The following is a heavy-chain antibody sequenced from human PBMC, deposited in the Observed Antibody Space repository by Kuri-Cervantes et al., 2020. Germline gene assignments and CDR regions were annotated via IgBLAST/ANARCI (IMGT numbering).Heavy chain of an antibody. Sequence: GEPMKISCRASGCNFSCYSMNWVRQAPGKGLEWVSSISSSSSYIYYADSVKGRFTISRGNAKNSLYLQMNSLRAEDTAVYYCAREGYSGSYGDYYYYYGMDVWGQGTPVTVSS. CDR2: ISSSSSYI. CDR1: GCNFSCYS. J-gene: IGHJ6*02. V-gene: IGHV3-21*01. CDR3: AREGYSGSYGDYYYYYGMDV. D-gene: IGHD1-26*01.